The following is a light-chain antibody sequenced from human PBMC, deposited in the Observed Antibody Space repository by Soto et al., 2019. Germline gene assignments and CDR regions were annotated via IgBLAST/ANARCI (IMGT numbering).Light chain of an antibody. CDR2: AAS. CDR3: LQHNSYPIT. Sequence: DIQMTQSPSSLSASVGDRVTISCRASQGIRNDLAWYQQKPGKAPKLLIFAASNLQSGVPSRFSGSGSGTEFTLTISSLQPEDFATYYCLQHNSYPITFGQGTRLEIK. CDR1: QGIRND. J-gene: IGKJ5*01. V-gene: IGKV1-17*01.